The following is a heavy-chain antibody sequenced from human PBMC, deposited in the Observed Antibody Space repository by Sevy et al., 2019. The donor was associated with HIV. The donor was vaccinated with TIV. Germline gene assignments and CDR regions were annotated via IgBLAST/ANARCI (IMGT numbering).Heavy chain of an antibody. D-gene: IGHD1-26*01. J-gene: IGHJ4*02. CDR3: ASGWPPYSGSYFDY. V-gene: IGHV3-30-3*01. CDR1: GFTFSSYA. CDR2: ISYDGSNK. Sequence: GGSLRLSCAASGFTFSSYAMHWVRQAPGKGLEWVAVISYDGSNKYYADSVKGRFTISRDNSKNTLYLQMNSLRAEDTAVYYCASGWPPYSGSYFDYWGQGTLVTVSS.